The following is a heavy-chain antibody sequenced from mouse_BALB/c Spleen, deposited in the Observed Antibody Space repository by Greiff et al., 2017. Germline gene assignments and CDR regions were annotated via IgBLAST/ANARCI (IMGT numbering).Heavy chain of an antibody. CDR3: TRGGNYDYAMDY. J-gene: IGHJ4*01. Sequence: DVQLVESGGGLVKPGGSLKLSCAASGFTFSSYTMSWVRQTPEKRLEWVATISSGGSYTYYPDSVKGRFTISRDNAKNTLYLQMSSLKSEDTAMYYCTRGGNYDYAMDYWGQGTSVTVSS. V-gene: IGHV5-6-4*01. D-gene: IGHD2-1*01. CDR1: GFTFSSYT. CDR2: ISSGGSYT.